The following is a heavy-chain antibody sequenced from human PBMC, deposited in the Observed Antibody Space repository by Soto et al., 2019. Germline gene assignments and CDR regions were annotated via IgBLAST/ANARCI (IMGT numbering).Heavy chain of an antibody. D-gene: IGHD3-22*01. J-gene: IGHJ4*02. CDR1: GFTFSRNA. Sequence: GGSLRLSCAASGFTFSRNAMSWVRQTPGKGLEWVSTISTSGNNIYYTGSVRGRFTISRDNSKSTLYLQMNSLRAEDAAIYYCAIYSHDYYSPFDYWGQGTLVTVSS. CDR2: ISTSGNNI. CDR3: AIYSHDYYSPFDY. V-gene: IGHV3-23*01.